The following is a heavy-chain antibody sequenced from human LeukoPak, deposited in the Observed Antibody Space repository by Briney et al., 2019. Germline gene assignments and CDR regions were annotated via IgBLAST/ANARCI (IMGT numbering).Heavy chain of an antibody. D-gene: IGHD1-26*01. J-gene: IGHJ4*02. CDR2: ISSGGSTT. CDR3: ARDWSWAFDY. V-gene: IGHV3-11*04. Sequence: PGGSLRVSCAASGFTFNDHYMSWVRQAPGKGLECLSYISSGGSTTYYTDSVKGRFTISRDNAKNSLYLQMDSLRAEDTAVYYCARDWSWAFDYWGQGTLVTVSS. CDR1: GFTFNDHY.